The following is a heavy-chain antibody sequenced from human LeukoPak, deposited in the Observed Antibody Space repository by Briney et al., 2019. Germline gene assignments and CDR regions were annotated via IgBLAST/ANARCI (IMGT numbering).Heavy chain of an antibody. CDR2: ISYDGSNK. V-gene: IGHV3-30*04. Sequence: GRSLRLSCAASGVTFSSYAMHWVRQPPGKGLEWVAVISYDGSNKYYADSVKGRFTIYRDNSKNTLYLQMDSLTAEDTAVYYCARGYGSGSYLDYWGQGTLVTVSS. CDR1: GVTFSSYA. D-gene: IGHD3-10*01. J-gene: IGHJ4*02. CDR3: ARGYGSGSYLDY.